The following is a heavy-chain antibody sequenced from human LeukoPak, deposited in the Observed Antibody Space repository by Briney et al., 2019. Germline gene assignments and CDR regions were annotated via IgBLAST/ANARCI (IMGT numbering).Heavy chain of an antibody. Sequence: SETLSLTCTVSGGSISNYYWSWVRQPPGKGLEWIGYIYYSGGTKYNPSLKSRVTISIDTSKNQFSLKLSSVTAADTAVYYCARDRGIGDYYHYYFDYWGQGTLVTVSS. J-gene: IGHJ4*02. V-gene: IGHV4-59*01. D-gene: IGHD4-17*01. CDR3: ARDRGIGDYYHYYFDY. CDR1: GGSISNYY. CDR2: IYYSGGT.